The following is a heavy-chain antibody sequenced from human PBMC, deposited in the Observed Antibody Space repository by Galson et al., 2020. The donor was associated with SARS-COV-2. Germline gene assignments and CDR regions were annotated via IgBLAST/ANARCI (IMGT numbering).Heavy chain of an antibody. CDR2: IWYDGSNK. D-gene: IGHD3-10*01. CDR3: AAELSDYYGSGSYYNGYGMDV. J-gene: IGHJ6*02. CDR1: GFTFSSYG. Sequence: GGSLRLSCAASGFTFSSYGMHWVRQAPGKGLEWVAVIWYDGSNKYYADYVKGRFTISRDNSKNTLYLQMNSLRAEDTAVYYCAAELSDYYGSGSYYNGYGMDVWGQGTTVTVSS. V-gene: IGHV3-33*01.